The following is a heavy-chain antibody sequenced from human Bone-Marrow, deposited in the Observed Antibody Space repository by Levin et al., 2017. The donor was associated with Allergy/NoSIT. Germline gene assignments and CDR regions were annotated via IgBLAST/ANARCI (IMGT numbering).Heavy chain of an antibody. J-gene: IGHJ4*02. CDR2: ITSSGDST. Sequence: GESLKISCAASGFTFRHYTMNWVRQAPGKGLEWVSCITSSGDSTYYADSVKCRFTISRDNAKNSLYLQLNRLRDEDTAMYYCARDPARGYYDSSGYSGDHWGQGTLVTVSS. V-gene: IGHV3-48*02. CDR3: ARDPARGYYDSSGYSGDH. CDR1: GFTFRHYT. D-gene: IGHD3-22*01.